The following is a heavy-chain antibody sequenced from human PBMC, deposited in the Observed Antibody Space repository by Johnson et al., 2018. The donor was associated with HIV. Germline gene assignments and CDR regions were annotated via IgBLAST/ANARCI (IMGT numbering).Heavy chain of an antibody. CDR3: ARPPLERIISGSYGAFDL. CDR2: ISYDGSNK. Sequence: VQLVESGGGVVQPGRSLRLSCAASGFTFSSYAMHWVRQAPGKGLEWVAVISYDGSNKYYADSVKGRFTISRDYSKNTLYLQMNSLRTYDTAVYYCARPPLERIISGSYGAFDLWGQGTMVTVSS. J-gene: IGHJ3*01. D-gene: IGHD1-26*01. CDR1: GFTFSSYA. V-gene: IGHV3-30-3*01.